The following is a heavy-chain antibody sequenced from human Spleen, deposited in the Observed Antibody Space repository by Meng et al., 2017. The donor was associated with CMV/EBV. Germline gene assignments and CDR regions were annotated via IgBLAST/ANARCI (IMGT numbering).Heavy chain of an antibody. J-gene: IGHJ6*02. CDR2: IIPDVGTP. V-gene: IGHV1-69*05. CDR3: ASRATTGTRGYYFYYGVDV. D-gene: IGHD1-1*01. CDR1: GDTFINNA. Sequence: SVKVSCKASGDTFINNAISWVRQAPGQRPEWMGGIIPDVGTPDYAENFQGRVTMTTDESTSTAYMELSSLRSEDTAVYYCASRATTGTRGYYFYYGVDVWGQGTTVTVSS.